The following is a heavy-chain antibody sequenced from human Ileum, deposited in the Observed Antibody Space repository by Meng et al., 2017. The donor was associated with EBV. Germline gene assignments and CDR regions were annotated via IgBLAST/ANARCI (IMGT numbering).Heavy chain of an antibody. CDR1: GGPVISNDYP. CDR2: MYDSENA. Sequence: QLQALGQLRVTPSAPLSLSCPVSGGPVISNDYPWGWSRRPPGKGLEWIGCMYDSENAKYNPSLNSRVTISIDTTRNHFVLKLTSVTAADTAVYYCAYYFVGRGGPGSWGQGTLVTVSS. V-gene: IGHV4-61*03. D-gene: IGHD3-9*01. CDR3: AYYFVGRGGPGS. J-gene: IGHJ5*02.